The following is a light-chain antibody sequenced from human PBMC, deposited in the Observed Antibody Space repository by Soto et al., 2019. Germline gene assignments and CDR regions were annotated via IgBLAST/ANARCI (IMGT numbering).Light chain of an antibody. J-gene: IGKJ2*01. CDR2: AAS. CDR3: QQSYSTLYT. CDR1: QSISSY. V-gene: IGKV1-39*01. Sequence: DIQMPQSPSSLSASVGDRVTITCRASQSISSYLNWYQQKPGKAPKLLIYAASSLQSGVPSRFSGSGSGTDFTLSISSLQPDDFATYSCQQSYSTLYTFGERKKLEIK.